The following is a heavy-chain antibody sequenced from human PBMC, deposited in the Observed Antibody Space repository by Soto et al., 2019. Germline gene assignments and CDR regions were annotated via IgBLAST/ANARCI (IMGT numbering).Heavy chain of an antibody. D-gene: IGHD5-18*01. Sequence: QVQLVESGGGVVQPGRSLRLSCAASGFTFSSYGMHWVRQAPGKGLEWVAVIWYDGSNKYYADSVKGRFTISRDNSKNPLYLQMNSLRAEDTAVYYCARPRDTAMDTTVNSYFDYWGQGTLVTVSS. J-gene: IGHJ4*02. CDR1: GFTFSSYG. CDR3: ARPRDTAMDTTVNSYFDY. CDR2: IWYDGSNK. V-gene: IGHV3-33*01.